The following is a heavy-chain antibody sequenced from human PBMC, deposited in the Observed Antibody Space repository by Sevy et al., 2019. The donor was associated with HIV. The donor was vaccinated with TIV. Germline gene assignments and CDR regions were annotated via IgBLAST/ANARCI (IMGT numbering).Heavy chain of an antibody. V-gene: IGHV3-21*01. CDR3: ARALYGDWGYLNYYYYGMDV. CDR2: ISSSSSYI. J-gene: IGHJ6*02. Sequence: GGSLRLSCAASGFTFSSYSMNWVRQAPGKGLEWVSSISSSSSYIYYADSVKGRFTISRDNAKNSLYLQMNSLRAEDTAVYYCARALYGDWGYLNYYYYGMDVWGQGTTVTVSS. CDR1: GFTFSSYS. D-gene: IGHD4-17*01.